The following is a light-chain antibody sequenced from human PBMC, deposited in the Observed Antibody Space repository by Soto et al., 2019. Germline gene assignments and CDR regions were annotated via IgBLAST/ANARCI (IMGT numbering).Light chain of an antibody. Sequence: QSVSSSYLAWYQQKPGQAPRLLIYGASSRATGIPDRFSGSGFRTEVAIRVSCAVPADLAKHYSDLSCTCHSWTLGPGNKVDIK. J-gene: IGKJ3*01. CDR1: QSVSSSY. CDR3: DLSCTCHSWT. V-gene: IGKV3-20*01. CDR2: GAS.